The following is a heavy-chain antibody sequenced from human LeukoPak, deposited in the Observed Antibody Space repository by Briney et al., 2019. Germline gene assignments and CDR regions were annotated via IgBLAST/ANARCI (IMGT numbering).Heavy chain of an antibody. Sequence: GESLRLSCAASGFPFSTYSMNWVRQAPGKGLEWVSSISSSSHIYYTDSVKGRFTISRDNAKNTLYLQMNSLRAEDTAVYYCAKGYCSDTNCQTRLGLDYWGQGTLVTVSS. V-gene: IGHV3-21*04. CDR1: GFPFSTYS. J-gene: IGHJ4*02. CDR3: AKGYCSDTNCQTRLGLDY. D-gene: IGHD2-15*01. CDR2: ISSSSHI.